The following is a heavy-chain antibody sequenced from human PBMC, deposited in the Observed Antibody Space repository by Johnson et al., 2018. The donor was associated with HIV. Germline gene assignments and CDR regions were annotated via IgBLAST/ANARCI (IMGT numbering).Heavy chain of an antibody. CDR2: IKQDGSEK. Sequence: EVQLVESGGGVVQPGGSLRLSCAASGFTFSSYWMSWVRQAPGKGLEWVANIKQDGSEKYYSDSVKGRFTISRDNSKNTLFLQMNSLRAEDTAMYYCAKGGCGGDCYSPYLFDIWGQGTMVTVSS. J-gene: IGHJ3*02. CDR3: AKGGCGGDCYSPYLFDI. D-gene: IGHD2-21*01. CDR1: GFTFSSYW. V-gene: IGHV3-7*01.